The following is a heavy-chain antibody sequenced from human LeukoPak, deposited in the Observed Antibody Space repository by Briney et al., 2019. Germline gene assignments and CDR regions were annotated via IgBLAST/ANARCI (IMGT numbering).Heavy chain of an antibody. D-gene: IGHD3-10*01. CDR2: ISYDGSNK. J-gene: IGHJ4*02. CDR1: GFTFSSYA. V-gene: IGHV3-30-3*01. CDR3: ARGPDVSGNSDY. Sequence: QPGRSLRLSCAASGFTFSSYAMHWVRQAPGKGLEWVAVISYDGSNKYYADSVKGRFTISRDNSKNTLYLQMNSLRAEDTAVYYCARGPDVSGNSDYWGQGTLVTVSS.